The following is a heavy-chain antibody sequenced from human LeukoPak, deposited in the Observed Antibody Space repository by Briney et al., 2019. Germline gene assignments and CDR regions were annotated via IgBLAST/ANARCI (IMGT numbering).Heavy chain of an antibody. CDR1: GFTFSSYA. Sequence: GGSLRLSCAASGFTFSSYAMRWVRQAPGKGLEWVSAISGSGGSTYYADSVKGRFTISRHNTKNTLYLQMNSLRPVVTAVYYCASGAMATLDGEFDYWGQGTLVTVSS. J-gene: IGHJ4*02. D-gene: IGHD5-24*01. V-gene: IGHV3-23*01. CDR3: ASGAMATLDGEFDY. CDR2: ISGSGGST.